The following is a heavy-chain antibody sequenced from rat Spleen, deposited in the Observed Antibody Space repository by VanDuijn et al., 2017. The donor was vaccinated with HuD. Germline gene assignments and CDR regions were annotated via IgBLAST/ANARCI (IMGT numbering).Heavy chain of an antibody. J-gene: IGHJ2*01. CDR3: AKTEGDY. Sequence: EVRLVESGGGLVQPGRSLQLSCAASGFTFSDYAMNWIRQAPTKGLEWVASISPTGGSTHYRDSVKGRFTISRDNAENTVYLQMNSLRSEDTATYYCAKTEGDYWGQGVMVTVSS. CDR1: GFTFSDYA. CDR2: ISPTGGST. V-gene: IGHV5-19*01. D-gene: IGHD1-11*01.